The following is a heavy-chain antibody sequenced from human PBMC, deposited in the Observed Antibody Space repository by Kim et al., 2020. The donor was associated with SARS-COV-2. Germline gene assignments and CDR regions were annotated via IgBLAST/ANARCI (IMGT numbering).Heavy chain of an antibody. CDR3: ASAAGAFDN. J-gene: IGHJ4*02. D-gene: IGHD3-10*01. Sequence: SNKYYADSVNGRFTIARDNSKNTVFLQMSSLRGEDTATYYCASAAGAFDNWGQGTLVTVSS. V-gene: IGHV3-33*03. CDR2: SNK.